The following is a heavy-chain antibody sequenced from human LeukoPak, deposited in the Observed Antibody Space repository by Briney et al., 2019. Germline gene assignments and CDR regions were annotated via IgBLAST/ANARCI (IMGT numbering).Heavy chain of an antibody. CDR2: INHSGST. D-gene: IGHD3-10*01. CDR3: AREGSGSPTAY. V-gene: IGHV4-34*01. J-gene: IGHJ4*02. Sequence: PSETLSLTCAVSGGSISSYYWNWIRQPPGKGLEWIGEINHSGSTNYNPSLKSRVTISVDTSKNQFSLKLSSVTAADTAVYYCAREGSGSPTAYWGQGTLVTVSS. CDR1: GGSISSYY.